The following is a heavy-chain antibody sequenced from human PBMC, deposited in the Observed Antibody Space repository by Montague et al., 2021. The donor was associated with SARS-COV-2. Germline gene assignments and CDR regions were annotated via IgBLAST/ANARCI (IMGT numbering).Heavy chain of an antibody. D-gene: IGHD2-2*01. CDR1: GGSINAYY. J-gene: IGHJ4*02. CDR2: LYYSGVT. CDR3: ARGGTRDIVLVPSALDY. V-gene: IGHV4-59*08. Sequence: LSLTRTVAGGSINAYYWTWIRQPPGKGLDWIGFLYYSGVTNYNPSLKSRVTMSLDTSKNQFSPRLSSVTAADTAVYYCARGGTRDIVLVPSALDYWGRGIPVTVSS.